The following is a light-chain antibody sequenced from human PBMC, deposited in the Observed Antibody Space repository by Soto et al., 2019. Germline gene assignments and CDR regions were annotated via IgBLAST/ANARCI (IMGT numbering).Light chain of an antibody. CDR1: QSVSSY. J-gene: IGKJ1*01. Sequence: IVLTQSPCTLXXSXXXXAXXXXRASQSVSSYLAWYQQQPGRAPRLLMYGASRRATGIPDRFSGSASGTDFTLTISRLEPEDFAVYYCQQYDSSPWTFGRGTKVDIK. V-gene: IGKV3-20*01. CDR2: GAS. CDR3: QQYDSSPWT.